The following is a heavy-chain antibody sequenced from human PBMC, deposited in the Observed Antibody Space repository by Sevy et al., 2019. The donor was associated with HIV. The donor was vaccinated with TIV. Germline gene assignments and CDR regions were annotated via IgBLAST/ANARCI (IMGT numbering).Heavy chain of an antibody. D-gene: IGHD3-10*01. Sequence: GGSLRLSCAASGFTVSSNYMSWVRLAPGKGLEWVSVIYSGGSTYYADSVKGRFTISRDNSKNTLYLQMNSLRAEDTAVYYCASGSITMVRGVIRDAFDIWGQGTMVTVSS. V-gene: IGHV3-53*01. CDR3: ASGSITMVRGVIRDAFDI. CDR1: GFTVSSNY. J-gene: IGHJ3*02. CDR2: IYSGGST.